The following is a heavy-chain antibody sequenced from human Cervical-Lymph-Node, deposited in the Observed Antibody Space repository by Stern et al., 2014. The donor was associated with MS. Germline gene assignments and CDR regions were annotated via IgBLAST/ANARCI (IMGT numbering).Heavy chain of an antibody. V-gene: IGHV3-30*01. CDR2: TSSDGRYQ. CDR1: GFTFSTYA. D-gene: IGHD3-10*01. J-gene: IGHJ6*02. Sequence: QEQLVQSGAGVVQPGRSLRLSCAASGFTFSTYAMRWVRQAPVKGLEWMAITSSDGRYQYYADSVTGRFTISRDNSNNTLYLQLNSLRPEDTAIYYCARTSLRKVRGVKYHNGLDVWGQGTTVTVSS. CDR3: ARTSLRKVRGVKYHNGLDV.